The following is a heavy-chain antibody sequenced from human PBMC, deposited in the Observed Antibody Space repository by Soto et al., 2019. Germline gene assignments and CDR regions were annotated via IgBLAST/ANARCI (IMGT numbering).Heavy chain of an antibody. CDR3: AEVSIRSIGGYYYYGMDV. CDR1: GGSISSGGYS. V-gene: IGHV4-30-2*01. CDR2: IYHSGST. Sequence: PSETLSLTCAVSGGSISSGGYSWSWIRQPLGKGLEWIGYIYHSGSTYYNPSLKSRVTISVDRSKNQFSLKLSSVTAADTAVYYCAEVSIRSIGGYYYYGMDVWGQGTTVTVS. J-gene: IGHJ6*02. D-gene: IGHD2-21*01.